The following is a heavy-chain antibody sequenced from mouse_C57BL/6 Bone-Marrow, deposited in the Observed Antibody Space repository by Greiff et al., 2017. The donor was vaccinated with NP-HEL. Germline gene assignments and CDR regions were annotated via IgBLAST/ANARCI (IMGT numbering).Heavy chain of an antibody. Sequence: EVKVVESGGGLVKPGGSLKLSCAASGFTFSSYAMSWVRQTPEKRLEWVATISDGGSYTYYPDNVKGRFTISRDNAKNNLYRQMSHLKSEDTAMYYCAREEEALYYYWGQGTSVTVSS. CDR1: GFTFSSYA. D-gene: IGHD1-1*01. CDR2: ISDGGSYT. CDR3: AREEEALYYY. V-gene: IGHV5-4*01. J-gene: IGHJ4*01.